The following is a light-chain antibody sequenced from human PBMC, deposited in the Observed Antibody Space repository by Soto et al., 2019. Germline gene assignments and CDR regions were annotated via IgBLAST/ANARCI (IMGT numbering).Light chain of an antibody. J-gene: IGKJ2*03. CDR3: LHDALFPYS. CDR2: GIS. Sequence: IQMTQSPSSLAASVGDTVTFTCRASQAIRNDLGWFQQRPGKPPKLLIYGISILQTGVPSRFSGSGSGTDFTLTISGLQPEDFATYYCLHDALFPYSFGQGTRLEI. V-gene: IGKV1-6*01. CDR1: QAIRND.